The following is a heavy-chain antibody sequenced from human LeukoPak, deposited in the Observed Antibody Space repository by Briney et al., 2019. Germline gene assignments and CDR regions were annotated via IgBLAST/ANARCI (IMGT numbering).Heavy chain of an antibody. D-gene: IGHD2-2*01. CDR2: INTYNGDT. J-gene: IGHJ6*02. CDR1: GYTFVNYG. CDR3: ARDGVVIRGAFTLSYNAMDV. V-gene: IGHV1-18*01. Sequence: ASVNVSCKASGYTFVNYGLSWVRQAPGQGLEWMGRINTYNGDTDYAQNVRGRVIMTTDTSTSTGYMELRSLRSDDTAVCYCARDGVVIRGAFTLSYNAMDVWGQGTTVAVSS.